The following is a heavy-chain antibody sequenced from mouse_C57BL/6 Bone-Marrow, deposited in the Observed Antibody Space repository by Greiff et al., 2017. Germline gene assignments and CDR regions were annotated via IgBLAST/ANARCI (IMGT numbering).Heavy chain of an antibody. CDR2: IDPSDSYT. D-gene: IGHD1-3*01. V-gene: IGHV1-69*01. J-gene: IGHJ2*01. CDR1: GYPFTSYW. Sequence: QVQLQQPGAELVMPGASVKLSCKASGYPFTSYWMHWVKQRPGQGLEWIGEIDPSDSYTNYNQKFKGKSTLTVDKSSGTAYMQLSSLTSEDSAVYDCASLGGKGGFDYWGQGTTLTVSS. CDR3: ASLGGKGGFDY.